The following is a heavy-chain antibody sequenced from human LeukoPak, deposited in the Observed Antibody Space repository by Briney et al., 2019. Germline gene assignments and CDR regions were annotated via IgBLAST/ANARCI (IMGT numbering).Heavy chain of an antibody. CDR1: GFTFSSYV. V-gene: IGHV3-30*18. Sequence: GGSLRLSCAASGFTFSSYVIHWVRQAPGKGLEWVAVISYDGSNKFYADSVKGRFTISRDNSKNTLYLQMSSLRDEDTAVYYCANAQPRQPPHDWGQGTLVTVSP. CDR3: ANAQPRQPPHD. D-gene: IGHD1-14*01. CDR2: ISYDGSNK. J-gene: IGHJ4*02.